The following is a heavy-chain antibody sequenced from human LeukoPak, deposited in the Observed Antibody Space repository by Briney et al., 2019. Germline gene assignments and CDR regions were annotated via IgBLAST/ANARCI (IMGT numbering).Heavy chain of an antibody. Sequence: ARTLTLSSSASGFTFSSYWMLWLRHVPGQGLVWVARINPGGSSITYADSVKGRFTTSRDNAKNTLYLQMDSLRAEDTGVYYCARSNQADDYWGQGTLVTVSS. CDR3: ARSNQADDY. D-gene: IGHD1-14*01. CDR2: INPGGSSI. V-gene: IGHV3-74*01. J-gene: IGHJ4*02. CDR1: GFTFSSYW.